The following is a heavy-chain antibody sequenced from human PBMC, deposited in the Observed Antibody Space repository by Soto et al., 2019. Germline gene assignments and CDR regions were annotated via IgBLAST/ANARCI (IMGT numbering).Heavy chain of an antibody. CDR1: GGSISSSSYY. CDR2: IYYSGST. D-gene: IGHD1-26*01. CDR3: AREIRRGATPEGYNWFDP. Sequence: SETLSLTCTVSGGSISSSSYYWGWIRQPPGKGLEWIGSIYYSGSTYYNPSLKSRVTISVDTSKNQFSLKLSSVTAADTAVYYCAREIRRGATPEGYNWFDPWGQGTLVTVSS. V-gene: IGHV4-39*02. J-gene: IGHJ5*02.